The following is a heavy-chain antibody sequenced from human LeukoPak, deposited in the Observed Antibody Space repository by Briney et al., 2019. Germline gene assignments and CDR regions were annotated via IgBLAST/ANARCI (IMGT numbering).Heavy chain of an antibody. V-gene: IGHV4-34*01. J-gene: IGHJ4*02. CDR1: GGPFSGYY. CDR3: ARGGRYCTNGVCENPDFDY. D-gene: IGHD2-8*01. Sequence: SETLSLTCAVYGGPFSGYYWSWIRQPPGKGLEWIGEINHSGSTNYNPSLKSRVTISVDTSKNQFSLKLSSVTAADTAVYYCARGGRYCTNGVCENPDFDYWGQGTLVTVSS. CDR2: INHSGST.